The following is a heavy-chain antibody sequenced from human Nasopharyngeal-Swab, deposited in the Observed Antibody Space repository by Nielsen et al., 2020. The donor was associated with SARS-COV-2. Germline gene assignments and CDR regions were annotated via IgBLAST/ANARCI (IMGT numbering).Heavy chain of an antibody. D-gene: IGHD3-10*01. Sequence: GGSLRLSCAASGFTFSSYAMSWVRQAPGKGLEWVSGISGSGDTTYYADSVKGRFTISRDNSKNTLSLQMSSLRAEDTAVYYCAISLEWFGEPKHYWGQGTLVTVSS. CDR3: AISLEWFGEPKHY. V-gene: IGHV3-23*01. CDR2: ISGSGDTT. CDR1: GFTFSSYA. J-gene: IGHJ4*02.